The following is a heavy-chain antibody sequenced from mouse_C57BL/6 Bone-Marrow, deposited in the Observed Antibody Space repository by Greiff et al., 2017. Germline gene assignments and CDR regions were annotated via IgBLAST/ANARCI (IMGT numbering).Heavy chain of an antibody. CDR3: ARDGLGHWYFDV. J-gene: IGHJ1*03. D-gene: IGHD4-1*01. CDR1: GFTFSDYY. V-gene: IGHV5-16*01. CDR2: INYDGSST. Sequence: EVQVVESEGGLVQPGSSMKLSCTASGFTFSDYYMAWVRQVPEKGLEWVANINYDGSSTYYLDSLKSRFIISRDNAKNILYLQMSSLKSEDTATYYCARDGLGHWYFDVWGTGTTVTVSS.